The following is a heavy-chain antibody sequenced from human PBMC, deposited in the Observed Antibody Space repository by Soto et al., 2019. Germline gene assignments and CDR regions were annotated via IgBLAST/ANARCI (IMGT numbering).Heavy chain of an antibody. D-gene: IGHD5-18*01. J-gene: IGHJ4*02. V-gene: IGHV3-30-3*01. CDR2: ISYDGSNK. Sequence: QVQLVESGGGVVQPGRSLRLSCAASGFTFSSYAMHWVRQAPGKGLEWVAVISYDGSNKYYADSVKGRFTISRDNSKNTLYLQMNSLRAEDTAVYYCARGRSRGYSYGLGDYWGQGTLVIVSS. CDR1: GFTFSSYA. CDR3: ARGRSRGYSYGLGDY.